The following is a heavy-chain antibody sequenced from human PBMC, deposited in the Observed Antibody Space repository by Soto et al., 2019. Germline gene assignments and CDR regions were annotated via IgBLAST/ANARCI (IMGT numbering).Heavy chain of an antibody. CDR1: GFTFSTHS. V-gene: IGHV3-21*01. CDR3: ARAGGNLYDAFDV. D-gene: IGHD1-26*01. Sequence: GGSLRLSCAASGFTFSTHSMNWVRQAPGKGLEWVSSISSSSTYIWYADSVKGRFTIARDNAKNSLYLQMNSLRAEDTAVYYCARAGGNLYDAFDVWGQGTMVTVSS. J-gene: IGHJ3*01. CDR2: ISSSSTYI.